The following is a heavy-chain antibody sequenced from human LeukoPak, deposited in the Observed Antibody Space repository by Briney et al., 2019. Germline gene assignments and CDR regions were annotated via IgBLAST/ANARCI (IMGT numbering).Heavy chain of an antibody. D-gene: IGHD6-19*01. CDR1: GGSFSGYY. Sequence: SETLSLTYAVYGGSFSGYYWSWIRQPPGKGLEWIGEINHSGSTNYNPSLKSRVTISVDTSKNQLARKLSSVTAADTGVYYCVRSGWSEYFQHWGQGTLVTVSS. CDR3: VRSGWSEYFQH. CDR2: INHSGST. J-gene: IGHJ1*01. V-gene: IGHV4-34*01.